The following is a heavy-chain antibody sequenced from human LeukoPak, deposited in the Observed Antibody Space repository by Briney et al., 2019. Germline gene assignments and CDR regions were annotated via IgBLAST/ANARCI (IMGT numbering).Heavy chain of an antibody. CDR3: ARWVRALQLADY. CDR1: GGSISSGSCY. D-gene: IGHD6-13*01. V-gene: IGHV4-61*02. Sequence: PSQTLSLTCTVSGGSISSGSCYWSWIRQPAGKGLEWIGRIYTSGSTNYNPSLKSRVTISVDTSKNQFSLKLSSVTAADTAVYYCARWVRALQLADYWGQGTLVTVSS. J-gene: IGHJ4*02. CDR2: IYTSGST.